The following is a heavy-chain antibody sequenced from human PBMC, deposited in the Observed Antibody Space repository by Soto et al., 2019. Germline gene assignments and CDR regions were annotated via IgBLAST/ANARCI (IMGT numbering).Heavy chain of an antibody. CDR2: INAGNGNT. CDR1: GYTFTSYA. CDR3: ARDSGGRYYYGMDV. V-gene: IGHV1-3*01. D-gene: IGHD3-16*01. Sequence: ASVKVSCKASGYTFTSYAMHWVRQAPGQRLEWMGWINAGNGNTKYSQKFQGRVTITRDTSASTAYMELSSLRSEDTAVYYCARDSGGRYYYGMDVWGQGTLVTVSS. J-gene: IGHJ6*02.